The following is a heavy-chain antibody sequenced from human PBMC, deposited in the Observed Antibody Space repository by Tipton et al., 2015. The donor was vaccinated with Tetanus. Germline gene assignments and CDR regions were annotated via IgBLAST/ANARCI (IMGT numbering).Heavy chain of an antibody. CDR1: EGTHY. Sequence: QSGAEVKKPGSSVKISCEISEGTHYISWVRQAPGQGLEWMGGIIPIFGTITYSQKFQGRVTITADKSTNTAYMELSSLTSQDTAVYYCARSRGGTRVYYAIAFWGQGTLVTVSS. CDR2: IIPIFGTI. CDR3: ARSRGGTRVYYAIAF. D-gene: IGHD3-22*01. V-gene: IGHV1-69*06. J-gene: IGHJ4*02.